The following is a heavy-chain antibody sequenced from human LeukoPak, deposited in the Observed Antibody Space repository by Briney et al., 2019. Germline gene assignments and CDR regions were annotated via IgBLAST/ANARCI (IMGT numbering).Heavy chain of an antibody. V-gene: IGHV4-31*03. CDR1: GGSISSGGYY. J-gene: IGHJ1*01. Sequence: SQTLSLTCTVSGGSISSGGYYWSWIRQHPGKGLEWIGYIYYSGSTYYNPSLKSRVTISVDTSKNQFSLKLSSVTAADTAVYYCARCSSWYLEYFQLWGQGTLVTVSS. D-gene: IGHD6-13*01. CDR2: IYYSGST. CDR3: ARCSSWYLEYFQL.